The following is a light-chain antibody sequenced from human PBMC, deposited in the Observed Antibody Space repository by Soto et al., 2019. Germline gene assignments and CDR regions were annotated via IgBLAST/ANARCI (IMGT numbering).Light chain of an antibody. J-gene: IGKJ1*01. CDR2: DAS. Sequence: EIVLTQSPGTLSLSPWERATLSCRASQSVRSNFLAWYQQKPGQAPRLLIYDASNRATGIPARFSGSGSGTDFTLTISSLEPEDFAVYYCQQRSNWPPWTFGQGTKVDIK. CDR3: QQRSNWPPWT. V-gene: IGKV3-11*01. CDR1: QSVRSNF.